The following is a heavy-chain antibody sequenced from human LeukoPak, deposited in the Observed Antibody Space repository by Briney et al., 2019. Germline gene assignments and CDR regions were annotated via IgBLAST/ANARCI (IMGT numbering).Heavy chain of an antibody. CDR2: ISYDGSDK. V-gene: IGHV3-30*18. J-gene: IGHJ4*02. D-gene: IGHD1-26*01. CDR3: AKCASSDFDY. Sequence: GGSLRLSCAASGFTFSSYGMHWVRQAPGKGLEWVAVISYDGSDKHYADSVKGRFTISRDNSKNTLYLQMNSLRAEDTAVYYCAKCASSDFDYWGQGTLVTVSS. CDR1: GFTFSSYG.